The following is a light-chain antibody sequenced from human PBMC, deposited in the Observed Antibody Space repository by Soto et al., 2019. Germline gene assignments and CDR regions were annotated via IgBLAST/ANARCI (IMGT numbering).Light chain of an antibody. Sequence: DIQLTQSPTFLSASVGDRVTITCRASQGISSYLAWYQKKPGKAPKLLIFAASTLQSGVPSRFSGSGSGTDFTLTISSLQPEDFATYYCQQLNSYPLTFGPGTRVDIK. CDR3: QQLNSYPLT. V-gene: IGKV1-9*01. CDR1: QGISSY. J-gene: IGKJ3*01. CDR2: AAS.